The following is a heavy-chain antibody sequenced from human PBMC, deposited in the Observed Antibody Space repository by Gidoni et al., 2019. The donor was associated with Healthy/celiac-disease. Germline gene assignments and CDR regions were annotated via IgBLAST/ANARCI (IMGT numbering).Heavy chain of an antibody. J-gene: IGHJ5*02. CDR3: ARAPGLERRFRGSSLFVVDP. CDR2: INHSGST. Sequence: QVQLQQWGAGLLKPSETLSLTCAVYGGSFSGYYWSWIRQPPGKGLEWIGEINHSGSTNYNPSLKSRVTISVDTSKNQFSLKLSSVTAADTAVYYCARAPGLERRFRGSSLFVVDPWGQGTLVTVSS. D-gene: IGHD1-1*01. V-gene: IGHV4-34*01. CDR1: GGSFSGYY.